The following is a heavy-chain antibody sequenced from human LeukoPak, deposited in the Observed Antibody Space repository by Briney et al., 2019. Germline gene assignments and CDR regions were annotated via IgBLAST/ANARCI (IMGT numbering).Heavy chain of an antibody. CDR3: ARAGKNTLEKYYCSGGSCYSSWFDP. V-gene: IGHV1-69*04. J-gene: IGHJ5*02. CDR1: GGTFSSYA. D-gene: IGHD2-15*01. Sequence: GASVKVSCKASGGTFSSYAISWVRQAPGQGLEWMGRIIPILGIANYAQKFQGRVTITADKSTSTAYMELSSLRSEDTAVYYCARAGKNTLEKYYCSGGSCYSSWFDPWGQGTLVTVSS. CDR2: IIPILGIA.